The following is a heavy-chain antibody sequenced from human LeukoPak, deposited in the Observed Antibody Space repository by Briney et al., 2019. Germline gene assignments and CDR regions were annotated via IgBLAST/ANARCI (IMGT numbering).Heavy chain of an antibody. V-gene: IGHV4-4*02. CDR2: INHSGST. CDR3: ARHYGIASGAPASWFDP. CDR1: GGSISSSNW. J-gene: IGHJ5*02. Sequence: SGTLSLTCAVSGGSISSSNWWSWVRQPPGKGLEWIGEINHSGSTNYNPSLKSRVTISVDTPKNQFSLKLSSVTAADTAVYYCARHYGIASGAPASWFDPWGQGTLVTVSS. D-gene: IGHD2-15*01.